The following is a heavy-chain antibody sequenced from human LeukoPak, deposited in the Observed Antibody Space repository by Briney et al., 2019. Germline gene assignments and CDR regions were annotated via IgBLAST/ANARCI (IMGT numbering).Heavy chain of an antibody. CDR1: GYTFTHYA. CDR2: INTNTGNS. J-gene: IGHJ4*02. D-gene: IGHD1-26*01. CDR3: ARLYGAFDY. V-gene: IGHV7-4-1*02. Sequence: ASVKVSCKASGYTFTHYAMNWVRQAPGQGLEWMGWINTNTGNSTYAQGFTGRFVFSLDTPVSTAYLQISSLEAEDTAIYYCARLYGAFDYWGQGTLVTVSS.